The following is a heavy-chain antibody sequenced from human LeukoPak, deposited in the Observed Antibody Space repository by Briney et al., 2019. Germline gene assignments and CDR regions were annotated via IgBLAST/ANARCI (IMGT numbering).Heavy chain of an antibody. D-gene: IGHD1-26*01. CDR1: GFTFSGYA. CDR2: ISGEDYST. CDR3: AKAGGSHIAPPDY. Sequence: PGGSLRLPCAASGFTFSGYAMHWVRQIPGKGLEWVSLISGEDYSTYYVDSVKGRFTVSRDNSKTSLYLQMNSLTTEDTALYYCAKAGGSHIAPPDYWGQGTLVIVSS. V-gene: IGHV3-43*02. J-gene: IGHJ4*02.